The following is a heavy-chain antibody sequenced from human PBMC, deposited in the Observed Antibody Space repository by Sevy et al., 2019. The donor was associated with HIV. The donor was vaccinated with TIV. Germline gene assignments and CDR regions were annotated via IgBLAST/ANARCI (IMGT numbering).Heavy chain of an antibody. V-gene: IGHV3-30-3*01. D-gene: IGHD6-13*01. CDR3: ASLGSSWSDYYYYGMDV. CDR2: ISYDGSNK. Sequence: GGSLRLSCAASGFTFSSYAMHWVRQAPGKGLEWVAVISYDGSNKYYADSVKGRFTISRDNSKNTLYLQMNSLRAEDTAVSYCASLGSSWSDYYYYGMDVWGQGTTVTVSS. J-gene: IGHJ6*02. CDR1: GFTFSSYA.